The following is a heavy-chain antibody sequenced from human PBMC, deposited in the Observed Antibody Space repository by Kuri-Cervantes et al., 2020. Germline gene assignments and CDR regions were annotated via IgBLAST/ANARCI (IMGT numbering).Heavy chain of an antibody. J-gene: IGHJ4*02. D-gene: IGHD2-2*01. V-gene: IGHV4-31*01. CDR3: ARYCSSSTCRTFDY. CDR1: GGSVSSGSYY. Sequence: LRLCCTVSGGSVSSGSYYWSWIRQPPGKGLVWIGYIYYSGSTYYSPSLKSLITISVDTSKNQFSLKLSSVTAADTAVYYCARYCSSSTCRTFDYWGQGTLVTVSS. CDR2: IYYSGST.